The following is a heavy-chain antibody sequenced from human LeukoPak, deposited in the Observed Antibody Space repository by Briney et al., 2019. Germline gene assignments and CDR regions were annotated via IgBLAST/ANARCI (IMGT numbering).Heavy chain of an antibody. V-gene: IGHV4-4*07. Sequence: SETLSLTCTVSGGSISSYYWSWIRQPAGKGLEWIGRIYTSGSTNYNPSLKSRVTMSVDTSKNQFSLKLSSVTAAGTAVYYCARDGYYYDSSGYYEKMYYFDYWGQGTLVTVSS. CDR3: ARDGYYYDSSGYYEKMYYFDY. CDR2: IYTSGST. CDR1: GGSISSYY. J-gene: IGHJ4*02. D-gene: IGHD3-22*01.